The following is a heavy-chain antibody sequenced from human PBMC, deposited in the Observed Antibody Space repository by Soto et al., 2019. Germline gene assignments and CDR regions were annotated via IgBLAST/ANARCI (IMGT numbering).Heavy chain of an antibody. J-gene: IGHJ3*02. CDR3: ARDPAYCGGDCYSAFDI. V-gene: IGHV3-21*01. CDR2: ISSSSSYI. Sequence: GSLRLSCAASGFTFSSYSMNWVRQAPGKGLEWVSSISSSSSYIYYADSVKGRFTISRDNAKNSLYLQMNSLRAEDTAVYYCARDPAYCGGDCYSAFDIWGQGTMVTVSS. D-gene: IGHD2-21*01. CDR1: GFTFSSYS.